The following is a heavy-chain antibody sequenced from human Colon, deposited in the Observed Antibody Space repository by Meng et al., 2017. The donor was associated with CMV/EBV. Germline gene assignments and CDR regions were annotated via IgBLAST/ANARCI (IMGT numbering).Heavy chain of an antibody. CDR1: EFTFSSYA. J-gene: IGHJ4*02. V-gene: IGHV3-23*03. CDR3: AKSHGSDDYRPLGD. D-gene: IGHD3-10*01. Sequence: GGSLRLSCAASEFTFSSYAMSWVRQAPGKGLEWVSLIYSGGSRTFYADSVKGRFTISRDNSKNTLYPQMNSLRAEDTAVYYCAKSHGSDDYRPLGDWGQGTLVTVSS. CDR2: IYSGGSRT.